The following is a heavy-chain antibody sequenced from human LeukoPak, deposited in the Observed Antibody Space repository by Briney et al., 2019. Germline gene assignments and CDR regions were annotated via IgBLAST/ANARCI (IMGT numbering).Heavy chain of an antibody. D-gene: IGHD3-9*01. V-gene: IGHV3-30-3*01. CDR2: ISYDGSNK. Sequence: GGSLRLSCAASGFTFRSYAIHWVRQAPGKGLEWVAVISYDGSNKYYADSVKGRFTISTDNSKNTLYLQMNSLRAEDTAVYYCARDAYYDILTGTSSFEYWGQGILVTVSS. CDR3: ARDAYYDILTGTSSFEY. CDR1: GFTFRSYA. J-gene: IGHJ4*02.